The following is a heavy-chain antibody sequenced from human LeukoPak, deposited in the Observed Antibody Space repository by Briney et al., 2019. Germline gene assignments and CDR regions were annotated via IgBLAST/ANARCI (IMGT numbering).Heavy chain of an antibody. CDR2: IIPIFGIA. CDR3: ALISDSYYYGMDV. D-gene: IGHD2-21*02. J-gene: IGHJ6*02. Sequence: ASVKVSCKASGGTFSSYAISWVRQAPGQGLEWMRRIIPIFGIANYAQKFQGRVTITADKSTSTAYMELSSLRSEDTAVYYCALISDSYYYGMDVWGQGTTVTVSS. V-gene: IGHV1-69*04. CDR1: GGTFSSYA.